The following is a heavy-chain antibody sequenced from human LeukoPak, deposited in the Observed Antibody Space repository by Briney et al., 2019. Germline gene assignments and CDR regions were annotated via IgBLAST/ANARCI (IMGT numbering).Heavy chain of an antibody. CDR2: ISSSSSYI. CDR3: ARDSGGATPFDY. D-gene: IGHD2-15*01. CDR1: GFTFSSYS. V-gene: IGHV3-21*01. Sequence: GGSLRLSCANSGFTFSSYSMNWVRQAPGKGLEWVSSISSSSSYIYYADSVKGRFTISRDNAKNSLYLQMNSLRAEDTAVYYCARDSGGATPFDYWGQGTLVTVSS. J-gene: IGHJ4*02.